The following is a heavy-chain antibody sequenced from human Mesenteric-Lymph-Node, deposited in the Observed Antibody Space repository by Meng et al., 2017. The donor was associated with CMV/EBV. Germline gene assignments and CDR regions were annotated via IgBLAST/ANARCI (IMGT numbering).Heavy chain of an antibody. Sequence: ASVKVSCKASGYTFTSYYMHWVRQAPGQGLEWMGWISPYNGYTDYAHKLQDRVTMTTDTSTGTAYMELRSLGSDDTAVYDCACGVDDYDSGYNDVFDSWGQGTLVTVSS. V-gene: IGHV1-18*04. CDR3: ACGVDDYDSGYNDVFDS. CDR2: ISPYNGYT. D-gene: IGHD3-22*01. J-gene: IGHJ4*02. CDR1: GYTFTSYY.